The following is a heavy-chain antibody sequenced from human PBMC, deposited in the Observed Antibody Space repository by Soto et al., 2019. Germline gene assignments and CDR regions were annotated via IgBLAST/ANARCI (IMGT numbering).Heavy chain of an antibody. CDR1: GGTFSSYV. CDR2: IIPIFGTA. Sequence: QVQLVQSGAEVKKPGSSVKGSGKPPGGTFSSYVISWVRQAPGQGLEWMGGIIPIFGTANYAQKFQGRVTITADKSTSTAYMELSSLRSEDTAVYYCARGRSSGSYEAFDYWGQGTLVTVSS. J-gene: IGHJ4*02. D-gene: IGHD1-26*01. V-gene: IGHV1-69*06. CDR3: ARGRSSGSYEAFDY.